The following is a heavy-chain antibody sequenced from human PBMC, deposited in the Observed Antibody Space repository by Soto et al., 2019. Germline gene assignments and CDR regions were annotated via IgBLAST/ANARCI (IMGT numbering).Heavy chain of an antibody. CDR2: IRSKAYGGTT. D-gene: IGHD2-15*01. J-gene: IGHJ3*02. CDR3: TRHPSGRPYAFDI. CDR1: GFTFGDYA. Sequence: GGSLRLSCTASGFTFGDYAMSWVRQAPGKGLEWVGFIRSKAYGGTTEYAASVKGRFTISRDDSKSIAYLQMNSLKTEDTAVYYCTRHPSGRPYAFDIWGQGTMVTVSS. V-gene: IGHV3-49*04.